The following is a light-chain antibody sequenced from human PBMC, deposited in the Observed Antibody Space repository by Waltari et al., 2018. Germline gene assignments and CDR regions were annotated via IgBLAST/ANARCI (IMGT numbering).Light chain of an antibody. Sequence: AIQMTQSPSSLSASVGDRVTITCRASQGIRNDLGWYQQKPGKAPELLIYAASTLQSGVPSRFSGSGSGTDYTLTISSLQPEDFATYYCLQDFNYPRTFGQGTKVEIK. V-gene: IGKV1-6*01. J-gene: IGKJ1*01. CDR1: QGIRND. CDR3: LQDFNYPRT. CDR2: AAS.